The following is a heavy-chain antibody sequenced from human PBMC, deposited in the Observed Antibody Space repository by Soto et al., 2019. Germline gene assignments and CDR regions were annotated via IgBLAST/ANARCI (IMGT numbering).Heavy chain of an antibody. D-gene: IGHD6-19*01. CDR1: GGSLSSDDYY. CDR2: MSYTGSS. Sequence: PWETLSLTCSVSGGSLSSDDYYWNWIRQPPGKGLEWIGYMSYTGSSNYNPSLKSRVTMSVDTSKNHFSLKLSSVTAADTAVYYCARTPPVSGAGYYYYYGMDVWGQGTTVTVSS. CDR3: ARTPPVSGAGYYYYYGMDV. V-gene: IGHV4-61*08. J-gene: IGHJ6*02.